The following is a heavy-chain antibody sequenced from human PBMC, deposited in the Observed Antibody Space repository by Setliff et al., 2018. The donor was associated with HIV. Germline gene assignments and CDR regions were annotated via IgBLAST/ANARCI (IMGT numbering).Heavy chain of an antibody. J-gene: IGHJ5*02. CDR1: GGAFTSYA. V-gene: IGHV1-69*06. D-gene: IGHD4-17*01. Sequence: ASVKVSCKASGGAFTSYAFSWVRQAPGQGPEWMGRVIPVYHTTDYAPQFQGRVTITADKSTSTVYMDLSNLRSDDTATYYCAPDFGDNWFDPWGQGTLVTVSS. CDR2: VIPVYHTT. CDR3: APDFGDNWFDP.